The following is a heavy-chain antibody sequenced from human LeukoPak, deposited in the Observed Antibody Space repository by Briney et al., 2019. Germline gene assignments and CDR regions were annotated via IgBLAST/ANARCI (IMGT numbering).Heavy chain of an antibody. D-gene: IGHD1-7*01. V-gene: IGHV3-74*03. CDR1: GFIFTDYW. CDR2: IRGDGRAT. J-gene: IGHJ4*02. CDR3: AGWDYQHEPHFDY. Sequence: GGSMRLSCAASGFIFTDYWMHWVRQAPGKELVWVARIRGDGRATTYADSVKGRFTISRDNAKNTLYLQMNSLRAEDTAVYYCAGWDYQHEPHFDYWGQGTLVTVSS.